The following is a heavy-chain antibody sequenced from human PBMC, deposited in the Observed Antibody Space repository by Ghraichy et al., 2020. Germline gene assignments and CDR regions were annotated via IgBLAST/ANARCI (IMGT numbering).Heavy chain of an antibody. V-gene: IGHV4-34*01. Sequence: SQTLSLTCAVYGGSFSGYYWSWIRQPPGKGLEWIGEINHSGSTNYNPSLKSRVTISVDTSKNQFSLKLSSVTAADTAVYYCAGLGLRRPDYWGQGTLVTVSS. J-gene: IGHJ4*02. CDR1: GGSFSGYY. CDR3: AGLGLRRPDY. CDR2: INHSGST. D-gene: IGHD3-16*01.